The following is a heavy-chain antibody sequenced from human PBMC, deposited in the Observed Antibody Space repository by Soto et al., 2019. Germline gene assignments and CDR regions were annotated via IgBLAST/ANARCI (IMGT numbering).Heavy chain of an antibody. D-gene: IGHD3-3*01. Sequence: PGGSLRLSCAASGFTFSSYAMSWVRQAPGKGLEWVSAISGSGGSTYYADSVKGRFTISRDNSKNTLYLQMNSLRAEDTAVYYCAKGQPPTYYDFWSGYSGLDYFDYWGQGTLVTVSS. V-gene: IGHV3-23*01. J-gene: IGHJ4*02. CDR1: GFTFSSYA. CDR3: AKGQPPTYYDFWSGYSGLDYFDY. CDR2: ISGSGGST.